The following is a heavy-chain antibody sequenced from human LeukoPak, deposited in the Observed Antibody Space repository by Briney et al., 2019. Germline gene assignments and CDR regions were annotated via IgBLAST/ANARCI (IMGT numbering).Heavy chain of an antibody. CDR2: ISYDGSNK. CDR3: AKDGQLGGSSWFTLYFDF. D-gene: IGHD6-13*01. Sequence: GGSLRLSCAASGFTFSSYAMHWVRQAPGKGLEWVAVISYDGSNKYYADSVKGRFTISRDNSKNTLYLQMNSLRAEDTAVYYCAKDGQLGGSSWFTLYFDFWGQGTLVTVSS. J-gene: IGHJ4*02. CDR1: GFTFSSYA. V-gene: IGHV3-30-3*01.